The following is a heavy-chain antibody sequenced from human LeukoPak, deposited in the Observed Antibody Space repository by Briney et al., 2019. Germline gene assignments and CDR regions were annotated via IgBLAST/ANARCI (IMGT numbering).Heavy chain of an antibody. CDR2: ISSSSSYI. Sequence: GGSLRLPCAASGFTFSSYNMNWVRQSPGKGLEWVSSISSSSSYIYYADSVKGRFTISRDNAKNSLYLQMNSLRAEDTAVYYCARPDTAMVRGYYFDYWGQGTLVTVSS. D-gene: IGHD5-18*01. CDR3: ARPDTAMVRGYYFDY. V-gene: IGHV3-21*01. J-gene: IGHJ4*02. CDR1: GFTFSSYN.